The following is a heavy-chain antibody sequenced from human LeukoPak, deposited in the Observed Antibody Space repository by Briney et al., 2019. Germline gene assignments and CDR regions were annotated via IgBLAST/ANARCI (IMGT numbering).Heavy chain of an antibody. CDR2: INPNSGGT. D-gene: IGHD3-10*01. V-gene: IGHV1-2*06. CDR1: GYTFTGYY. J-gene: IGHJ4*02. CDR3: ARSITMVRGVIIHPPGY. Sequence: GASVKVSCKASGYTFTGYYMHWVRQAPGQGLEWMGRINPNSGGTNYAQKVQGRVTMTRDTSISTAYMELSRLRSDDPAVYYCARSITMVRGVIIHPPGYWGQGTLVTVSS.